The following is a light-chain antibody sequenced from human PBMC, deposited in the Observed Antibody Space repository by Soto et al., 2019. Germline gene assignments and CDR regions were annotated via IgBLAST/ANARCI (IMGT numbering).Light chain of an antibody. V-gene: IGKV3-11*01. CDR1: QSVSSY. CDR2: DAS. J-gene: IGKJ1*01. Sequence: EIVLTQSPSTLSLSPGERATLSCRASQSVSSYLAWYQQKPGQAPRLLIYDASNRATGIPARFSGSGSGTDFTLTISSLEPEDFAVYYCQHRSNWPWTFGQGTKVEIK. CDR3: QHRSNWPWT.